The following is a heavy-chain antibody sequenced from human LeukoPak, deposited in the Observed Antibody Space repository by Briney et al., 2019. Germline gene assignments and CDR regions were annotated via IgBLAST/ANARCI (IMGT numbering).Heavy chain of an antibody. CDR3: ARGTGYAVFDI. CDR1: GFTFSSYW. V-gene: IGHV3-74*01. CDR2: INSDGSST. J-gene: IGHJ3*02. D-gene: IGHD5-12*01. Sequence: GGSLRLSCAASGFTFSSYWMHWVRQAPGKGLVWVSRINSDGSSTTYADSVKGRFAISRDNAKNTLYLQMNSLRAEDTAVYYCARGTGYAVFDIWGQGTMVTVSS.